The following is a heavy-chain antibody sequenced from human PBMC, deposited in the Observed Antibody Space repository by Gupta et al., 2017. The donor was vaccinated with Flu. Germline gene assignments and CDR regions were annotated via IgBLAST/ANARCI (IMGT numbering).Heavy chain of an antibody. Sequence: RLSCAASGPKFDDYERYWVRQTPGKGLEWVSGIGRNSENMGYADSVRGRFTISRDNAKNFLFLQLNSLRPEDTALYYCVAGESLEIWGQGTMVTVSS. CDR1: GPKFDDYE. V-gene: IGHV3-9*01. CDR2: IGRNSENM. CDR3: VAGESLEI. J-gene: IGHJ3*02. D-gene: IGHD2-15*01.